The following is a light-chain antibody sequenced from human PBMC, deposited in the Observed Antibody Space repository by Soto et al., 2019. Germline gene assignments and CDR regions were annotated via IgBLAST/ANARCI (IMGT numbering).Light chain of an antibody. J-gene: IGKJ3*01. CDR2: DTS. CDR1: QSVNKH. V-gene: IGKV3-11*01. Sequence: EIVFAESPPTVSVSRSGAATLSCRASQSVNKHLAWYQHRPGQAPRLLIYDTSYRAAGIPARFSGSGSGTDFTLTISSLEPEDLAVYYCQQRGTFGPGTKVDIK. CDR3: QQRGT.